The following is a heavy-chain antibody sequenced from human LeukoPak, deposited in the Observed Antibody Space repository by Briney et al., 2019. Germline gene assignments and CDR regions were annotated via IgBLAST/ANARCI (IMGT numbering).Heavy chain of an antibody. J-gene: IGHJ5*02. D-gene: IGHD3-10*01. Sequence: SETLSLTCAVYGGSFSGYYWSWIRQPPGKGLEWIGEINHSGSTNYNPSLKSRVTISVDTSKNQFSLKLSSVTAADTAVYYCARGGRSITVVRGVIITRWFDPWGQGTLVTVSS. CDR3: ARGGRSITVVRGVIITRWFDP. V-gene: IGHV4-34*01. CDR1: GGSFSGYY. CDR2: INHSGST.